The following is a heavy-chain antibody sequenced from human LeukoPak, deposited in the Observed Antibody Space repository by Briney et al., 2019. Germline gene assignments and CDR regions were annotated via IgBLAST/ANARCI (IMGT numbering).Heavy chain of an antibody. D-gene: IGHD3-3*01. CDR2: INPSGGST. CDR1: GYTFTSYY. Sequence: GASVKVSCKASGYTFTSYYMHWVRQAPGQGLEWMGIINPSGGSTSYAQKFQGRVTMTRDTSTSTAYMELSRLRSDDTAVYYCGRGSDDLWSGYSPSYWGQGTLVTVSS. V-gene: IGHV1-46*01. J-gene: IGHJ4*02. CDR3: GRGSDDLWSGYSPSY.